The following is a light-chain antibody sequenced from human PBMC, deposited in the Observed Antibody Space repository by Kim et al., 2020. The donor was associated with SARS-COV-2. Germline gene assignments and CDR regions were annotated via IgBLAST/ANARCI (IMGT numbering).Light chain of an antibody. CDR2: DAS. CDR1: QRVTRSY. CDR3: QHYDTSPLT. V-gene: IGKV3-20*01. Sequence: SPGQRATLSCRASQRVTRSYLAWYQKKPGQAPRLLIYDASRRATGIPDRFSGSGSGTDFTLTVSRLEPEDFAVYYCQHYDTSPLTFGGGTKVDIK. J-gene: IGKJ4*01.